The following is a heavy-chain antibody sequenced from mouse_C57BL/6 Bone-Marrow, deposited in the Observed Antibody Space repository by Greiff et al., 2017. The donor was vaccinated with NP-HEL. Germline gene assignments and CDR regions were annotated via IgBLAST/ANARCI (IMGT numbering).Heavy chain of an antibody. CDR1: GYTFTDYS. D-gene: IGHD2-3*01. J-gene: IGHJ2*03. CDR2: FYPGSGST. CDR3: ARHDYGGDYDY. Sequence: QVQLQQSGAELVKPGASVKLSCKASGYTFTDYSIPWVKQRPGQGLEWIGWFYPGSGSTKYKEKFKDKATLTADKSSSTVYMELSRLTSEDSAVYFCARHDYGGDYDYGGQGTSITVSA. V-gene: IGHV1-62-2*01.